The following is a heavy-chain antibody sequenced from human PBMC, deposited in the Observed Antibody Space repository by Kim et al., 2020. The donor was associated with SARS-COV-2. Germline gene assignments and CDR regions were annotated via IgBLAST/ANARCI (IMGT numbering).Heavy chain of an antibody. CDR3: ARVTPLLELRGGADY. J-gene: IGHJ4*02. CDR2: ISSSSSYI. V-gene: IGHV3-21*01. CDR1: GFTFSSYS. D-gene: IGHD1-7*01. Sequence: GASLRLSCAASGFTFSSYSMNWVRQAPGKGLEWVSSISSSSSYIYYADSVKGRFTISRDNAKNSLYLQMNSLRAEDTAVYYCARVTPLLELRGGADYWGQGTLVTVSS.